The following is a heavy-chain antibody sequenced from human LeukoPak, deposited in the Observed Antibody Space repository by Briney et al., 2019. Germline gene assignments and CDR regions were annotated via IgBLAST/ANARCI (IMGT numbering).Heavy chain of an antibody. CDR3: ARDRSYYDSSGYTSDAFDI. CDR1: GGSISTSNYY. J-gene: IGHJ3*02. CDR2: IFYSGST. D-gene: IGHD3-22*01. Sequence: SETLSLTCTVSGGSISTSNYYWGWIRQPPGKGLEWIGNIFYSGSTYYSPSLKSRVTISVDTSKNQFSLKLSSVTAADTAVYYCARDRSYYDSSGYTSDAFDIWGQGTVVTVSS. V-gene: IGHV4-39*07.